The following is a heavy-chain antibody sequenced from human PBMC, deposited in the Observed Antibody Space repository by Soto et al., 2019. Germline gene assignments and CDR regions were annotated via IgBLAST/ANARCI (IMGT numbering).Heavy chain of an antibody. CDR3: ARSDHGDYVPHLDY. CDR1: GYSFTSYG. Sequence: ASVKVSCKASGYSFTSYGVSWVRQAPGQGLEWMGWITAYNGNTNYAQKFQGRVFMTTDTSSSTAYMELRSLRSDDTAVYYCARSDHGDYVPHLDYCGPGTRVTVSS. CDR2: ITAYNGNT. D-gene: IGHD4-17*01. J-gene: IGHJ4*02. V-gene: IGHV1-18*01.